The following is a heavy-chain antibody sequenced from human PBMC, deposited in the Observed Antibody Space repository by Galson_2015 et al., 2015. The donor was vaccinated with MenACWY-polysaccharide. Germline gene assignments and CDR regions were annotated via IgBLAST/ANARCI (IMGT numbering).Heavy chain of an antibody. CDR3: AIQKWIAGDAFDI. V-gene: IGHV1-18*01. J-gene: IGHJ3*02. CDR2: ISAYNGNT. CDR1: GYTFTSYG. D-gene: IGHD2-2*03. Sequence: SVKVSCKASGYTFTSYGISWVRQAPGQGLEWMGWISAYNGNTNYAQKLQGRVTMTTDTSTSTAYMELRSLRSDDTAVYYCAIQKWIAGDAFDIWGQGTMVTVSS.